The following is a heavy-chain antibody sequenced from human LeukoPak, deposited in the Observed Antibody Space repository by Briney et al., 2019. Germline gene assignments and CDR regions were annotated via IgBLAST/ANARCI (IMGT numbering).Heavy chain of an antibody. J-gene: IGHJ2*01. CDR3: ARLRSTYWYFDL. D-gene: IGHD4-17*01. Sequence: SETLSLTCTVSGGSISIYYWSWVRQPAGKGLEWIGRIYTSGTTHYNPSLKSRVTMSVDTSKNQFSLKLSSVTAADTAVYYCARLRSTYWYFDLWGRGTLVTVSS. CDR2: IYTSGTT. CDR1: GGSISIYY. V-gene: IGHV4-4*07.